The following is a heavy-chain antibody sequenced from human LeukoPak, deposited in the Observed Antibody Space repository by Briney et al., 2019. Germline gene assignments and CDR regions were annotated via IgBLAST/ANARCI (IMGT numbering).Heavy chain of an antibody. CDR2: INPNSGGT. J-gene: IGHJ5*02. CDR1: GYTFTGYY. CDR3: ARARLTTVAGTWWFDP. Sequence: ASVKVSCKASGYTFTGYYMHWVRQAPGQGLEWMGWINPNSGGTNYAQKFQGRVTMTRGTSISTAYMELSRLRSDDTAVYYCARARLTTVAGTWWFDPWGQGTLVTVSS. V-gene: IGHV1-2*02. D-gene: IGHD6-19*01.